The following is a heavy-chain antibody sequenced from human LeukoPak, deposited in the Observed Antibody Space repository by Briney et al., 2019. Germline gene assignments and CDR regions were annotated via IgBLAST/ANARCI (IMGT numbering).Heavy chain of an antibody. Sequence: GGSLRLSCAASGFTFSSYWMSWVRQAPGKGLEWVANIKQDGSEKYYVDSVKGRFTISRDNARNSLYLQMNSLRAEDTAVYYCAREVLWFGELMWGNAFDIWGQGTMVTVSS. CDR3: AREVLWFGELMWGNAFDI. CDR2: IKQDGSEK. J-gene: IGHJ3*02. V-gene: IGHV3-7*01. CDR1: GFTFSSYW. D-gene: IGHD3-10*01.